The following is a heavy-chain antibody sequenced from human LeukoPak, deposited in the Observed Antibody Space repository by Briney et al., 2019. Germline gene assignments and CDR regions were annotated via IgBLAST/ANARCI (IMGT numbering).Heavy chain of an antibody. CDR3: ARDRGSIAARPAVGYYFDY. CDR2: IRYDGTNK. Sequence: GGSLRLSCTASGFIFNIHGMHWVRQAPGKGLEWVAFIRYDGTNKYYADSVKGRFTISRDNSKNTLYLQMNSLRAEDTAVYYCARDRGSIAARPAVGYYFDYWGQGTLVTVSS. J-gene: IGHJ4*02. V-gene: IGHV3-30*02. D-gene: IGHD6-6*01. CDR1: GFIFNIHG.